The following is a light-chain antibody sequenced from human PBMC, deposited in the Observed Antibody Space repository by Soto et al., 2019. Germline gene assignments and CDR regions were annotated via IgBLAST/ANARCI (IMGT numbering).Light chain of an antibody. V-gene: IGKV3-15*01. CDR1: QSVSIN. J-gene: IGKJ2*01. Sequence: EVVMTQSPATLSVSPGGKATLSCRASQSVSINLAWYQQKPGQPPRLLIYGASTRATDVPARFSGSGSGTEFTLTISSLQSEDFAVYYCQHYNNWPNSFGQGTKLEIK. CDR3: QHYNNWPNS. CDR2: GAS.